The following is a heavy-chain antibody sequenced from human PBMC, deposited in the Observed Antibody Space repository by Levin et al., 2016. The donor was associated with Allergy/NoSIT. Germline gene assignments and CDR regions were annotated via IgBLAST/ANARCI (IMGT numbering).Heavy chain of an antibody. V-gene: IGHV4-39*01. Sequence: PGKGLEWIGSIYYSGSTYYNPSLKSRVTISVDTSKNQISLKLSSVTAADTAVYYCARQVEYCSGGSCYFDYWGQGTLVTVSS. J-gene: IGHJ4*02. CDR3: ARQVEYCSGGSCYFDY. CDR2: IYYSGST. D-gene: IGHD2-15*01.